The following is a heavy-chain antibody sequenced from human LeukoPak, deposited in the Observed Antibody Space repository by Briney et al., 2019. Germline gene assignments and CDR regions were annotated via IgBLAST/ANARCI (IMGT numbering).Heavy chain of an antibody. D-gene: IGHD5-24*01. V-gene: IGHV3-21*01. Sequence: GGSLRLSCAASGFTFSSYSMNWVRQAPGKGLEWVSSISSSSYIYYADSVEGRFTISRDNAKNSLYLQMNSLRAEDTAVYYCARGATTHPYYFDYWGQGTLVTVSS. J-gene: IGHJ4*02. CDR2: ISSSSYI. CDR3: ARGATTHPYYFDY. CDR1: GFTFSSYS.